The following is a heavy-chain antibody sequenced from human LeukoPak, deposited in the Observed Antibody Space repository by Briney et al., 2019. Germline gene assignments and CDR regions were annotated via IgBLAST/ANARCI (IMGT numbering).Heavy chain of an antibody. CDR1: GFTFASST. Sequence: GGSLRLSCAASGFTFASSTMNWVRQAPGKELEWVSSMSPDSNYIYYADSVKGRFTISRDNAKNSLYLQMNSLRADDTAVYYCARGSYGDYGYWGQGTLVTVSS. V-gene: IGHV3-21*01. J-gene: IGHJ4*02. CDR3: ARGSYGDYGY. D-gene: IGHD4-17*01. CDR2: MSPDSNYI.